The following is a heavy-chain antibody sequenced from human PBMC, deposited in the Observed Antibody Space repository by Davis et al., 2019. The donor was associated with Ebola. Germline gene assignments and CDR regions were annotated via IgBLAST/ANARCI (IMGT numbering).Heavy chain of an antibody. CDR2: ISYDGSNK. CDR3: ESVEAADDY. V-gene: IGHV3-30*04. J-gene: IGHJ4*02. CDR1: GFTFSSYA. Sequence: PGGSLRLSCAASGFTFSSYAMHWVRQAPGKGLEWVAVISYDGSNKYYADSVKGRFTISRDNAKNSLYLQMNSLRDEDTAVYYCESVEAADDYWGQGTLVTVSS. D-gene: IGHD6-13*01.